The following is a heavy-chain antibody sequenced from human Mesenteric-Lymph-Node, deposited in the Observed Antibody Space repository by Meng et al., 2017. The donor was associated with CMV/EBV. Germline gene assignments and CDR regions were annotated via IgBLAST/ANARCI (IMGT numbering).Heavy chain of an antibody. V-gene: IGHV3-48*03. CDR1: GFTFSSYE. CDR2: TSSSDTI. CDR3: ATDDYGGNAAY. D-gene: IGHD4-23*01. Sequence: GESLKISCAASGFTFSSYEMNWVRQAPGKGLEWVSYTSSSDTIYYADSVKGRFTISRDNAKNSLYLQMNSLRAEDTALYYCATDDYGGNAAYWGQGTLVTVSS. J-gene: IGHJ4*02.